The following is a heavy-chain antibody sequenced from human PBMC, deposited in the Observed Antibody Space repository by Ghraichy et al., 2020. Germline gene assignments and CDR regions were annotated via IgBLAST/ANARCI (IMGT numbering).Heavy chain of an antibody. D-gene: IGHD3-22*01. J-gene: IGHJ5*02. CDR3: AKSHFYDSLSP. Sequence: SVKVSCKAFGGTFTNYAVHWVRQAPGQGLEWMGKIIPVVDGVTYSQKLQGRITITADTSATIVYMELRSLRSEDTAVYYCAKSHFYDSLSPWGQGTLVTVSS. V-gene: IGHV1-69*04. CDR2: IIPVVDGV. CDR1: GGTFTNYA.